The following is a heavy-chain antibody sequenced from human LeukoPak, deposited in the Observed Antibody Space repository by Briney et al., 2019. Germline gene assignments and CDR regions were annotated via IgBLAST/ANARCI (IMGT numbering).Heavy chain of an antibody. V-gene: IGHV1-18*01. D-gene: IGHD3-9*01. CDR2: ISAYNGNT. CDR3: ARAPYYDILTGFGVFDY. CDR1: GYTFTSYG. Sequence: ASVKVSCKASGYTFTSYGISWGRQDPGQGLEWMGWISAYNGNTNYAQKLQGRVTMTTDTSTSTAYMEPRSLRSDDTAVYYCARAPYYDILTGFGVFDYWGQGTLVTVSS. J-gene: IGHJ4*02.